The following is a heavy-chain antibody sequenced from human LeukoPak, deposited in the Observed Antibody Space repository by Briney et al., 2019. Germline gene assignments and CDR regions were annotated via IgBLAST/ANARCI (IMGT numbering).Heavy chain of an antibody. V-gene: IGHV3-23*01. CDR3: AKRGPLSSYGMDI. Sequence: GGSLRLSCAASGFTFSSYAMSWVRQAPGEGLEWVSAISGSGGNTYYADSVKGRFTISRDNSKNTVYLQMNSLRAEDTAVYYCAKRGPLSSYGMDIWGQGTTVTVSS. CDR2: ISGSGGNT. D-gene: IGHD3-16*01. CDR1: GFTFSSYA. J-gene: IGHJ6*02.